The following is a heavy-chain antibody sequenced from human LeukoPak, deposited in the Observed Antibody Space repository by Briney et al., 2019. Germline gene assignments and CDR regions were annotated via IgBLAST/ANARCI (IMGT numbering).Heavy chain of an antibody. D-gene: IGHD6-19*01. V-gene: IGHV4-34*01. J-gene: IGHJ5*02. CDR2: INHSGST. CDR1: GGSFSGYY. CDR3: ARRPIAAVVRGYNWFDP. Sequence: SETLSLTCAVYGGSFSGYYWSWIRQPPGKGLEWIGEINHSGSTNYNSSLKSRVTISVDTSKNQFSLKLSSVTAADTAVYYCARRPIAAVVRGYNWFDPWGQGTLVTVSS.